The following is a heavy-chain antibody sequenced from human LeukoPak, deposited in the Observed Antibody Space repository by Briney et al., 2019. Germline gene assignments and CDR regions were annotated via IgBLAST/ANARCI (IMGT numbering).Heavy chain of an antibody. CDR1: GFTFVSHW. Sequence: GGSLRLSCVASGFTFVSHWMTWVRQAPGKGLEWVANINQDGSERYYVDSVKGRFTISRDNAKNSLYLQMNSLRAEDAAVYYCASYYYDSSGLIDYWGQGTLVTVSS. CDR3: ASYYYDSSGLIDY. V-gene: IGHV3-7*01. D-gene: IGHD3-22*01. J-gene: IGHJ4*02. CDR2: INQDGSER.